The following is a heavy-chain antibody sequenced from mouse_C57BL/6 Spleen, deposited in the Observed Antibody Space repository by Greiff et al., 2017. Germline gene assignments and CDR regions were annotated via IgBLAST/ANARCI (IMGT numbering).Heavy chain of an antibody. J-gene: IGHJ3*01. CDR3: ARWTGRGFAY. V-gene: IGHV1-50*01. CDR2: IDPSDSYT. CDR1: GYTFTSYW. Sequence: QVQLQQPGAELVKPGASVKLSCKASGYTFTSYWMPWVKQRPGQGLEWIGEIDPSDSYTNYNQKFKGKGTLTVDTSYITTYLQLSSLTSEDYAVYYCARWTGRGFAYWGQGTLVTVSA. D-gene: IGHD4-1*01.